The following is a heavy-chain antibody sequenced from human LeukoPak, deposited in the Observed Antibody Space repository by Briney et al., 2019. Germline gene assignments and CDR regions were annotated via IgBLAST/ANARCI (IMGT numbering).Heavy chain of an antibody. Sequence: SETLSLTCTVSGGSISSSSYYWGWIRQPPGKGLEWIVSIYYSGSTNYNPSLKSRVTISVDTSTNQFSLKLSSVTAADTAVYYCARLPTMVLTRRPYYYGMDVWGQGTTVTVSS. D-gene: IGHD3-10*01. CDR3: ARLPTMVLTRRPYYYGMDV. V-gene: IGHV4-39*07. CDR2: IYYSGST. J-gene: IGHJ6*02. CDR1: GGSISSSSYY.